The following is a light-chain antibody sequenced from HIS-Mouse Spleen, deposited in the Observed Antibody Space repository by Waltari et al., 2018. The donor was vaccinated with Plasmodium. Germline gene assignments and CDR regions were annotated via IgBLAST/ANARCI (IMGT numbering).Light chain of an antibody. CDR3: QQRSNWPRVLT. Sequence: EIVLTQSPATLSLSPGERATLSCSASQSVSSYLAWYQQKPGQAPRLLIYDASNSATGIPARFSGSGSGTDFTLTISSLEPEDFAVYYCQQRSNWPRVLTFGGGTKVEIK. J-gene: IGKJ4*01. V-gene: IGKV3-11*01. CDR2: DAS. CDR1: QSVSSY.